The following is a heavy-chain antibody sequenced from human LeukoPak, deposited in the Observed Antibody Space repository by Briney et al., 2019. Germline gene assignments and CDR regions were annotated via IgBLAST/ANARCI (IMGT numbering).Heavy chain of an antibody. J-gene: IGHJ6*02. Sequence: SETLSLTCTVSGGSISSYYWSRIRQPPGKGLEWIGYIYYSGSTNYNPSLKSRVTISVDTSKNQFSLKLSSVTAADTAVYYCARVNARYGPHNYGMDVWGQGTTVTVSS. CDR3: ARVNARYGPHNYGMDV. CDR2: IYYSGST. V-gene: IGHV4-59*01. D-gene: IGHD1-14*01. CDR1: GGSISSYY.